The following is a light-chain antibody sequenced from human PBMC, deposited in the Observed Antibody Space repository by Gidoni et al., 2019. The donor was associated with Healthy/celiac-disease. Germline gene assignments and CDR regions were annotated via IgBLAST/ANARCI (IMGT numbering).Light chain of an antibody. CDR3: QQRSNWPPRYT. Sequence: ATLSCRASQSVSSYLAWYQQKPGQAPRLLIYDASNRATGIPARFSGSGSGTDFTRTISSLEPEDFAVYYCQQRSNWPPRYTFGQGTKLEIK. J-gene: IGKJ2*01. V-gene: IGKV3-11*01. CDR2: DAS. CDR1: QSVSSY.